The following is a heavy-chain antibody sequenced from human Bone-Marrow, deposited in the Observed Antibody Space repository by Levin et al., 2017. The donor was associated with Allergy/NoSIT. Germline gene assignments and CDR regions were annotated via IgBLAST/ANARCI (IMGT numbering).Heavy chain of an antibody. Sequence: GGSLRLSCAASGFTFSSYGMHWVRQAPGKGLEWVAVISYDGSNKYYADSVKGRFTISRDNSKNTLYLQMNSLRAEDTAVYYCAKGYGGNSGGNDYWGQGTLVTVSS. J-gene: IGHJ4*02. CDR3: AKGYGGNSGGNDY. CDR2: ISYDGSNK. D-gene: IGHD4-23*01. CDR1: GFTFSSYG. V-gene: IGHV3-30*18.